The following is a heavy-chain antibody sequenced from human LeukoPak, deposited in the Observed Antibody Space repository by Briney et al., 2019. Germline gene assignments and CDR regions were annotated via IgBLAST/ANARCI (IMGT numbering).Heavy chain of an antibody. CDR3: ARVIVTATHVPDAFDL. D-gene: IGHD1-26*01. J-gene: IGHJ3*01. V-gene: IGHV4-38-2*01. CDR1: GYSISAGYF. Sequence: SETLSLTCVISGYSISAGYFWGWIRQSPVKGLEWIGSVHHIGSDYYNPSLKSRVTISIDTSKNHFSLNLTSVTAADTAVFFCARVIVTATHVPDAFDLWGQGILVTVSS. CDR2: VHHIGSD.